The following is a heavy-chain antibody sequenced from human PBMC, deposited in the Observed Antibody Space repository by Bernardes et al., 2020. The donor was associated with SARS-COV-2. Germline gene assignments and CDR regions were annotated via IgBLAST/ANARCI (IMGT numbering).Heavy chain of an antibody. CDR2: IYSGGST. J-gene: IGHJ6*02. D-gene: IGHD2-15*01. CDR1: GFTVSSNY. CDR3: AREQVVVVVAARFFSGMDV. V-gene: IGHV3-53*01. Sequence: GGSLRLSCAASGFTVSSNYMSWVRQAPGKGLEWVSVIYSGGSTYYADSGKGRFTISRDNSKNTLYLQMNSLRAEDTALYYCAREQVVVVVAARFFSGMDVWGQGTTVTVSS.